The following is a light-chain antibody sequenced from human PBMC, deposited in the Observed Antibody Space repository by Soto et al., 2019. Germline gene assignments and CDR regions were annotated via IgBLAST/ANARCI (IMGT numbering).Light chain of an antibody. J-gene: IGKJ3*01. Sequence: DIQMTQSPTSLSASVGERVTITCRASQGIRNFEAWYQQKPGHAPTLLIYAASTLQSGVPSRFSGSGSGTDFTLTINSLQPEDFATYSCQKYSSVPVFGPGTKVEIK. CDR2: AAS. V-gene: IGKV1-27*01. CDR3: QKYSSVPV. CDR1: QGIRNF.